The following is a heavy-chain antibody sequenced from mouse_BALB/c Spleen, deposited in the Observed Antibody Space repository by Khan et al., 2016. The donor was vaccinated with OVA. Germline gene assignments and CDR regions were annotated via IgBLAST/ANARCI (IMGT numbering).Heavy chain of an antibody. J-gene: IGHJ2*01. Sequence: VQLQQSGAELVKAGASVKMSCKASGYTFTSYWLHWVKQRLGQGLEWFAETNPTNGRTYYNEKFTSKATLTVDKSSSTAYMLLRGPTFEDSAVYYCARIKKIVATYFDDWGQGTTRTVSS. CDR1: GYTFTSYW. V-gene: IGHV1S81*02. D-gene: IGHD1-3*01. CDR3: ARIKKIVATYFDD. CDR2: TNPTNGRT.